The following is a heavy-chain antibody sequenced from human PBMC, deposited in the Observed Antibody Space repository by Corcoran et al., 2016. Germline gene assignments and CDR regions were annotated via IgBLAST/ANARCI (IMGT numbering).Heavy chain of an antibody. CDR1: GFSLSNDIMG. V-gene: IGHV2-26*01. CDR2: IFSSDEK. Sequence: QVTLKESGLVLVKPTETLTLTCTVSGFSLSNDIMGVTWIRQPPGKALEWLAHIFSSDEKSYTTSLTSRLTISKDTSKSQVVLTMTNMDPVDTATYCCARLVRSEGWFDPWGQGTLVTVSS. J-gene: IGHJ5*02. CDR3: ARLVRSEGWFDP.